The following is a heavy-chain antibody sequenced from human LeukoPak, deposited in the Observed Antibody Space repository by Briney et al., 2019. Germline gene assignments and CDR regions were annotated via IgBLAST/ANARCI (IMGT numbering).Heavy chain of an antibody. D-gene: IGHD6-13*01. Sequence: SETLSLTCAVYGGSFSGYYWSWIRQPPGKGLEWIGEINHSGSTNYNPSLKSRVTISVDTSKNQFSLKLSSVTAADTAVYYCARKKGIAAAGFNWFDPWGQGTLVTVSS. CDR3: ARKKGIAAAGFNWFDP. J-gene: IGHJ5*02. CDR2: INHSGST. CDR1: GGSFSGYY. V-gene: IGHV4-34*01.